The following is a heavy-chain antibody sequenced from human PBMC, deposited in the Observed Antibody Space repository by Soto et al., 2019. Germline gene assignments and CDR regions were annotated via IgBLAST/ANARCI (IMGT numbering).Heavy chain of an antibody. CDR1: GGSISSGGYS. D-gene: IGHD3-10*01. V-gene: IGHV4-30-2*01. Sequence: PSETLSLTCAVSGGSISSGGYSWSWIRQPPGKGLEWIGYIYHSGSTYYNPSLKSRVTISVDRSKNQFSLKLSSVTAADTAVYYCARQKIYYYGSGSYRYNWFDPWGQGTLVTVSS. J-gene: IGHJ5*02. CDR3: ARQKIYYYGSGSYRYNWFDP. CDR2: IYHSGST.